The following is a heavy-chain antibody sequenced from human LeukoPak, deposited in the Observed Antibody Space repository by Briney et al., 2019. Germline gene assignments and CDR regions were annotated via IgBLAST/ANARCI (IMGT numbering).Heavy chain of an antibody. CDR2: FDPEDGET. CDR3: ATAGYSSGGYDAYYYYGMDV. D-gene: IGHD6-19*01. J-gene: IGHJ6*02. Sequence: ASVKVSYKVSGYTLTELSMHWVRQAPGKGLEWMGGFDPEDGETIYAQKFQGRVTMTEDTSTDTAYMELSSLRSEDTAVYYCATAGYSSGGYDAYYYYGMDVWGQGTTVTVSS. V-gene: IGHV1-24*01. CDR1: GYTLTELS.